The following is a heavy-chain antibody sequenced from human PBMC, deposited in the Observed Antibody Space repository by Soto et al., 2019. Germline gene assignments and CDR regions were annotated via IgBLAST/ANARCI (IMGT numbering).Heavy chain of an antibody. Sequence: EVQLLESGGGLVQPGGSLRLSCAASGFTFSSYAMSWVRQAPGKGLEWVSAISGSGGSTYYADSVKGRFTISRDNSKNTLYLQMNSLRAEDTAVYYCAKSQRYDFWSGYYRSDYYYYYYMDVWGKGTTVTVSS. CDR1: GFTFSSYA. CDR3: AKSQRYDFWSGYYRSDYYYYYYMDV. V-gene: IGHV3-23*01. J-gene: IGHJ6*03. D-gene: IGHD3-3*01. CDR2: ISGSGGST.